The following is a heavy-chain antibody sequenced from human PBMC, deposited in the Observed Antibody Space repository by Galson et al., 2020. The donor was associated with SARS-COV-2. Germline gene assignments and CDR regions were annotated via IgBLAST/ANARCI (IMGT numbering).Heavy chain of an antibody. J-gene: IGHJ3*02. CDR3: AKVTWYSSSWRDAFDI. CDR1: GFTFDDYA. CDR2: ISWNSGSI. V-gene: IGHV3-9*01. D-gene: IGHD6-13*01. Sequence: QLGESLKISCAASGFTFDDYAMHWVRQAPGKGLEWVSGISWNSGSIGYADSVKGRFTISRDNAKNSLYLQMNSLRAEDTALYYCAKVTWYSSSWRDAFDIWGQGTMVTVSS.